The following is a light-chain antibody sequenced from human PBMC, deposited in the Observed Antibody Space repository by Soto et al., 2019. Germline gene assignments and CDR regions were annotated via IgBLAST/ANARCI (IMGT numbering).Light chain of an antibody. CDR1: QDIRGA. Sequence: AIQLTQSPSSLSASVGDRVTITCRASQDIRGALAWYQQKPGKAPKILLYDVSTLESGVPSRFSGSGSGTDFTLTISSLQSVDFATYYCQQFNSYPITFGQGTRLEIK. V-gene: IGKV1-13*02. CDR2: DVS. J-gene: IGKJ5*01. CDR3: QQFNSYPIT.